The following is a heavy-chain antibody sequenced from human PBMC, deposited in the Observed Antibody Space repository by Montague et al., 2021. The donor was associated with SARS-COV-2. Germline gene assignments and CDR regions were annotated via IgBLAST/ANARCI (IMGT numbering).Heavy chain of an antibody. D-gene: IGHD3-22*01. CDR3: ARGHLGTTMVVVVMVGAQFYFDY. Sequence: SETLSLTCAVYGESFSGFHWTWIRQHPGKGLEWIGEIDHRGTSNYNPSLKSRVTISMDTSKNQFSLRLNSVTAADTGVYYCARGHLGTTMVVVVMVGAQFYFDYWGQGRLVTVSS. V-gene: IGHV4-34*01. CDR2: IDHRGTS. CDR1: GESFSGFH. J-gene: IGHJ4*02.